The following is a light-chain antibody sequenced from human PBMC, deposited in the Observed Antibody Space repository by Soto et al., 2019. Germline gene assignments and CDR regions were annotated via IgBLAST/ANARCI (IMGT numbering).Light chain of an antibody. CDR1: QSISSW. J-gene: IGKJ1*01. Sequence: DIQMTQSPSTLSASVGDRVTITCRASQSISSWLAWYQQKPGKAPKLLIYDASSLESGVPSRFSGSGSGTKSTLTISSLKPDDFATYYGQQYNSYPWLFGQGTKVETK. CDR2: DAS. CDR3: QQYNSYPWL. V-gene: IGKV1-5*01.